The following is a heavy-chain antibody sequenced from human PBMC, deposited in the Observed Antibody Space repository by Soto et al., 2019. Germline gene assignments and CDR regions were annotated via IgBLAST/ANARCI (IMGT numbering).Heavy chain of an antibody. J-gene: IGHJ4*02. CDR2: ISASGANT. CDR1: GFIFTDYY. Sequence: QVQLVDSGGDLVKPGESLRLSCAASGFIFTDYYMAWIRQAPGKGPEWISGISASGANTYYVDSVRGRFTVSRDNAQRSLYLHMDSLRAEDTAGYYCAREPWWQYYALRGFDYWGQGTLVTVSS. D-gene: IGHD2-8*01. CDR3: AREPWWQYYALRGFDY. V-gene: IGHV3-11*01.